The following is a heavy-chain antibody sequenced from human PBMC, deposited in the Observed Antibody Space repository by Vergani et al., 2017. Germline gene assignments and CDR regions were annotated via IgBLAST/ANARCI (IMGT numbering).Heavy chain of an antibody. CDR2: IYHSGGA. J-gene: IGHJ5*02. D-gene: IGHD6-19*01. CDR1: GGSITSSSYY. V-gene: IGHV4-39*07. CDR3: ASDTHSGQRADR. Sequence: QLHLQESGPGLVKPSETLSLTCTVSGGSITSSSYYWGGIRQPPGKGLEWIGNIYHSGGAYYNPSLKGRVTISVDTSKNQFSLTLTSVTAADTAVYYCASDTHSGQRADRWGQGILVTVTS.